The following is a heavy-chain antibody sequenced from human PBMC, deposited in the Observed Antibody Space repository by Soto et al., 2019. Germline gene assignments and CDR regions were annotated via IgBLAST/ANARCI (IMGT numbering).Heavy chain of an antibody. CDR3: ARRSSSWYFDY. J-gene: IGHJ4*02. CDR1: GFTFSSYA. Sequence: EVQLLESGGGLVQPGGSLSPPVPASGFTFSSYAMNGVGQAPGKGLEWVSVISGSDGSTYYADSVKGRFTISRDNSKNTLNLQMNSLRAEDTAVYYCARRSSSWYFDYWGQGTLVTVSS. D-gene: IGHD6-13*01. CDR2: ISGSDGST. V-gene: IGHV3-23*01.